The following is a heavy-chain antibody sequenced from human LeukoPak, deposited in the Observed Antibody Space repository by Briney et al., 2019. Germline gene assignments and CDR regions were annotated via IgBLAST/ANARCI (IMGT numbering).Heavy chain of an antibody. J-gene: IGHJ4*02. Sequence: GGSLRLSCAASGFTVSSNYMSWVRQAPGKGLEWVSVIYSGGSTYYADSVKGRFTISRDNSKNTLYLQMNSLRAGDTAVHYCARAEFQLLAGGYDYWGQGTLVTVSS. V-gene: IGHV3-66*02. CDR3: ARAEFQLLAGGYDY. D-gene: IGHD2-2*01. CDR1: GFTVSSNY. CDR2: IYSGGST.